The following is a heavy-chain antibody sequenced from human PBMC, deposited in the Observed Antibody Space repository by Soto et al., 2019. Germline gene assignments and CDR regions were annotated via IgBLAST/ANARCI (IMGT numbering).Heavy chain of an antibody. V-gene: IGHV4-31*03. CDR2: IYYSGST. D-gene: IGHD2-8*01. CDR3: ARVNGDCTNGVCYIFWFDP. Sequence: QVQLQESGPGLVKPSQTLSLTCTVSGGSISSGGYYWSWIRQHPGKGLEWIGYIYYSGSTYYNPSLKSRVTISVDTSKNQFSLKLSSVTAADTAVYYCARVNGDCTNGVCYIFWFDPWGQGTLVTVSS. J-gene: IGHJ5*02. CDR1: GGSISSGGYY.